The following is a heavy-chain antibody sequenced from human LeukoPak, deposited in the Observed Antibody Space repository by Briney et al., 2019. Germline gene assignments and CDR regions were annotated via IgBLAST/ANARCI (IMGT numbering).Heavy chain of an antibody. V-gene: IGHV3-48*01. D-gene: IGHD5-12*01. CDR3: ARDKWLDY. J-gene: IGHJ4*02. CDR1: GVSFSGYI. Sequence: GGALRLSCAASGVSFSGYIMNWVRQTPGKGLEWVSFIGTSGNTIYYADSVKGRFTVSRDNARNSLYLQMNSLRAEDTAVYYCARDKWLDYWGQGTLVTVSS. CDR2: IGTSGNTI.